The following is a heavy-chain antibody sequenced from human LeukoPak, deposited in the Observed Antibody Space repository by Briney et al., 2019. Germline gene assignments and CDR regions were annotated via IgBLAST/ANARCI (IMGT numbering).Heavy chain of an antibody. CDR2: IDKEGSAA. CDR1: GFIFTNYW. V-gene: IGHV3-74*01. Sequence: GGSLRLSCVSSGFIFTNYWMHWVRQVPGKGPVWVGRIDKEGSAAFYAESVKGRFTISRDNVKSTLYLQMNSLTAEDTAVYHCARGGYSGSYYRFDWGQGTLVTVSS. D-gene: IGHD1-26*01. J-gene: IGHJ4*02. CDR3: ARGGYSGSYYRFD.